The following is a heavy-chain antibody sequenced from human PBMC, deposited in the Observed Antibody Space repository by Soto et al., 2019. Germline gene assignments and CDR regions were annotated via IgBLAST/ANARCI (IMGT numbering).Heavy chain of an antibody. J-gene: IGHJ5*02. V-gene: IGHV1-3*01. D-gene: IGHD4-4*01. CDR3: ARERPMTKVTKMLTFDP. CDR2: INAGNGNT. CDR1: GYTFTSYA. Sequence: GASVKVSCKASGYTFTSYAMHWVRQAPGQRLEWMGWINAGNGNTKYSQKFQGRVTITRDTSASTAYMELSSLRSEDTAVYYCARERPMTKVTKMLTFDPWGQGTLVTVSS.